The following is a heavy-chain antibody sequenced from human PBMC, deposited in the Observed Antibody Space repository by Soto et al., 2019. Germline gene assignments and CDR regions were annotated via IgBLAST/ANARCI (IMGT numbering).Heavy chain of an antibody. V-gene: IGHV1-3*01. Sequence: QVQLVQSGDEVKKPGASVKVSCKASGYTFTSYAMHWVRQAPGQRLEWMGWINAGNGNTKYSQQFQGRVTITRDTSASPAYMELSSLRSEDTAVYYCASSYYGSGNPKDYYYGMDVWGQGTTVTVSS. CDR2: INAGNGNT. CDR3: ASSYYGSGNPKDYYYGMDV. J-gene: IGHJ6*02. D-gene: IGHD3-10*01. CDR1: GYTFTSYA.